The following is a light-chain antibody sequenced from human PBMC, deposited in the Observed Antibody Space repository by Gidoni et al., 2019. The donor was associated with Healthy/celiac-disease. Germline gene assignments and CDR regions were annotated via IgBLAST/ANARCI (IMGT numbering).Light chain of an antibody. V-gene: IGKV1-5*03. CDR1: QSISSW. CDR2: KES. J-gene: IGKJ1*01. Sequence: IQMTQSPSTPSASVGDRVTITCRASQSISSWLAWYQQKPGKAPKLLIYKESSLESGVPSRFSGSGAGTQFTLTISSLQPDDFATYYCQQYNSYSTFGQGTKVEIK. CDR3: QQYNSYST.